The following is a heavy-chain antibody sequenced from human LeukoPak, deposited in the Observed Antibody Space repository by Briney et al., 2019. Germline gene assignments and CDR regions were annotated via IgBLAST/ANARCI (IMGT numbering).Heavy chain of an antibody. Sequence: SETLSLTCTVSGDSISSSSYYWGWIRQPPGKGPEWIGTIYYSGSTYYNTSLKSRVTLSVDMSKNQFSLELSSVPAADTAVYFCARQGLRGSIVVVAFEYWGHGTLVTVSS. J-gene: IGHJ4*01. CDR1: GDSISSSSYY. CDR3: ARQGLRGSIVVVAFEY. V-gene: IGHV4-39*01. CDR2: IYYSGST. D-gene: IGHD2-15*01.